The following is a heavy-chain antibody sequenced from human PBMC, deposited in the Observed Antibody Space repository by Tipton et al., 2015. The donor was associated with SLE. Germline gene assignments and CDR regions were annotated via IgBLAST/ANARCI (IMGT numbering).Heavy chain of an antibody. D-gene: IGHD3-10*01. Sequence: VQLVQSGAEVKKPGESLKISCKGSGFTFTSYWIGWVRQLPGKGLEWMGIIYPGDSDTRYSLSFQGQVTISADKSITTAYLQWSSLRASDTAMYYCAKGKSGSYRDVFNIWGQGTMVTVSS. V-gene: IGHV5-51*03. J-gene: IGHJ3*02. CDR3: AKGKSGSYRDVFNI. CDR2: IYPGDSDT. CDR1: GFTFTSYW.